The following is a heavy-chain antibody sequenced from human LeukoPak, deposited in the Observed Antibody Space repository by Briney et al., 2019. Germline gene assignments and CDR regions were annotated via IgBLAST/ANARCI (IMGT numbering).Heavy chain of an antibody. J-gene: IGHJ5*02. CDR1: GGTFSSYA. Sequence: SVKVSCKASGGTFSSYAISWVRQAPGQGLEWMGGIIPIFGTANYAQKFQGRVTITADESTSTAYMELSSLRAEDTAVYYCARKELRFLEWFPVDWFDPWGQGTLVTVSS. D-gene: IGHD3-3*01. CDR3: ARKELRFLEWFPVDWFDP. CDR2: IIPIFGTA. V-gene: IGHV1-69*13.